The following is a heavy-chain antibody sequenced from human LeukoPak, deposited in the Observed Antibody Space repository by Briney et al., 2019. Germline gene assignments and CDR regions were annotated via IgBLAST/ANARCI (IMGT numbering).Heavy chain of an antibody. V-gene: IGHV3-7*01. Sequence: PGGSLRLSCAASGFTFSSYAMSWVRQAPGKGLEWVANIKQDGSEKYYVDSVKGRFTISRDNAKNSLYLQMNSLRAEDTAVYYCAKGTRSSGSYLREGWFDPWGQGTLVTVSS. CDR1: GFTFSSYA. CDR2: IKQDGSEK. CDR3: AKGTRSSGSYLREGWFDP. J-gene: IGHJ5*02. D-gene: IGHD1-26*01.